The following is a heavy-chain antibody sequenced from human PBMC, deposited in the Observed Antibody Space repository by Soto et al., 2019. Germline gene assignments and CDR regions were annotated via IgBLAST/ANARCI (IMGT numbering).Heavy chain of an antibody. CDR1: GFTFSSYG. CDR3: ARGIGGRGNYYYGMDV. CDR2: VSFDGSIK. D-gene: IGHD2-15*01. J-gene: IGHJ6*04. Sequence: GGSLRLSCAASGFTFSSYGMHWVRQAPGKGLEWVAVVSFDGSIKHYADSVKGRFTISRDNSKNTLYLEMNSLRAEDTAVYYCARGIGGRGNYYYGMDVWGKGTTVTISS. V-gene: IGHV3-30*03.